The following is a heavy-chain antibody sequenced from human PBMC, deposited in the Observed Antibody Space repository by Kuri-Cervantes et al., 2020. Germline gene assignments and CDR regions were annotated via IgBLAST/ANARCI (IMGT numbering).Heavy chain of an antibody. CDR1: EFTFSNYS. D-gene: IGHD3-10*01. CDR2: ISSSSSTI. V-gene: IGHV3-48*02. Sequence: GESLKISCAASEFTFSNYSMNWVRQAPGKGLEWVSYISSSSSTIYYADSVKGRFTISRDNAKNSLYLQMNSLRDEDTAVYYCARGRRGTNYYGSGSYQALDAFDIWGQGTMVTVSS. J-gene: IGHJ3*02. CDR3: ARGRRGTNYYGSGSYQALDAFDI.